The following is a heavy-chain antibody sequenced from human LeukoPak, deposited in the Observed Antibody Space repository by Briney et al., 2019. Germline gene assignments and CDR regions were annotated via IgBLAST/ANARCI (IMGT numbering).Heavy chain of an antibody. D-gene: IGHD3-3*01. Sequence: ASVKVSCKASGYTFTSYYMHWVRQAPGQGLEWMGIINPSGGSTSYAQKFQGRVTITADKSTSTAYMELSSLRSEDTAVYYCAGIYDFWSDAPAPVSDYDYWGQGTLVTVSS. J-gene: IGHJ4*02. CDR1: GYTFTSYY. CDR3: AGIYDFWSDAPAPVSDYDY. V-gene: IGHV1-46*01. CDR2: INPSGGST.